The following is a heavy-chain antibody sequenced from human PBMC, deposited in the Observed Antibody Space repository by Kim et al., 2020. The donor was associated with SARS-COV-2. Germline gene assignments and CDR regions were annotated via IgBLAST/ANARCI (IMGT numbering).Heavy chain of an antibody. V-gene: IGHV3-7*01. CDR3: ARENLWGIAARPDYYYYYGMDV. CDR2: IKQDGSEK. CDR1: GFTFSSYW. D-gene: IGHD6-6*01. J-gene: IGHJ6*02. Sequence: GGSLRLSCAASGFTFSSYWMSWVRQAPGKGLEWVANIKQDGSEKYYVDSVKGRFTISRDNAKNSLYLQMNSLRAEDTAVYYCARENLWGIAARPDYYYYYGMDVWGQGTTVTVSS.